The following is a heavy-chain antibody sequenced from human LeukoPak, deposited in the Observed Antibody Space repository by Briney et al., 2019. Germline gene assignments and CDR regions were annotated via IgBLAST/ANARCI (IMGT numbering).Heavy chain of an antibody. D-gene: IGHD2-2*01. V-gene: IGHV4-34*01. CDR1: GGTFSGYC. J-gene: IGHJ6*02. Sequence: SGTLSLTCGVYGGTFSGYCLNWLRQPPGKGLEWIGDINHSGSNNYNASLTSRGARSVDPSKRLFPLRMSSMTAAVSAVYYCASDGYCSITSCNRYYYHGMDVWGQGPTVSVFS. CDR3: ASDGYCSITSCNRYYYHGMDV. CDR2: INHSGSN.